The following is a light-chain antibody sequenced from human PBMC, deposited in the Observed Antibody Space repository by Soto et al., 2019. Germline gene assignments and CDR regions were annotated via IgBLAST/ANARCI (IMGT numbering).Light chain of an antibody. J-gene: IGKJ5*01. Sequence: DIQMTQSPSSLSASVGDRVTITCRASQSISSYLNWYQQKPGKAPKLLIYAASSLQSGVPSRFSGSGSGTDFTLTISSLQPEEFATYYCQQSYSTPRPFGQGTRLEIK. CDR3: QQSYSTPRP. CDR1: QSISSY. CDR2: AAS. V-gene: IGKV1-39*01.